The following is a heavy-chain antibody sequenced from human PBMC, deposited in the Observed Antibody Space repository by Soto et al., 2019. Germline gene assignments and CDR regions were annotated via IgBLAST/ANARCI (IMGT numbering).Heavy chain of an antibody. CDR3: ARSFGWYAIDH. V-gene: IGHV4-4*02. CDR2: IHHSGST. D-gene: IGHD6-19*01. Sequence: QMQLQESGPGLVKPSETLSLTCAVSSASIITEQRWTWVRQPPGKGLEWIGAIHHSGSTNNNPSLRSRVTMSVDKSKTQFSLNLNSVTAADTALYYCARSFGWYAIDHWGQGTLVIVSS. J-gene: IGHJ4*02. CDR1: SASIITEQR.